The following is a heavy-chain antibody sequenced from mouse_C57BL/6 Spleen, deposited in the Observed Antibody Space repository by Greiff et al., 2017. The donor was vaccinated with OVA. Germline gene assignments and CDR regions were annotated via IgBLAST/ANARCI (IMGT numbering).Heavy chain of an antibody. CDR3: ARHYDYDYFDY. CDR2: ISSGGSYT. Sequence: EVQVVESGGDLVKPGGSLKLSCAASGFTFSSYGMSWVRQTPDKRLEWVATISSGGSYTYYPDSVKGRFTISRDNAKNTLYLQMSSLKSEDTAMYYCARHYDYDYFDYWGQGTTFTVSS. D-gene: IGHD2-4*01. V-gene: IGHV5-6*01. J-gene: IGHJ2*01. CDR1: GFTFSSYG.